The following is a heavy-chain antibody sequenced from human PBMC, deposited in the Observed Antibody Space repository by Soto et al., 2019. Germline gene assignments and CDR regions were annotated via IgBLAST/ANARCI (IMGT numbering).Heavy chain of an antibody. J-gene: IGHJ3*02. V-gene: IGHV3-64*01. Sequence: QPGGSLRLSCAASGFTFSSYAMHWVRQAPGKGLEYVSAISSNGGSTYYANSVKGRFTISRDNSKNTLYLQMGSLRAEDMAVYYCARVGAPIANDAFDIWGQGTMVTVSS. CDR1: GFTFSSYA. CDR3: ARVGAPIANDAFDI. D-gene: IGHD2-2*02. CDR2: ISSNGGST.